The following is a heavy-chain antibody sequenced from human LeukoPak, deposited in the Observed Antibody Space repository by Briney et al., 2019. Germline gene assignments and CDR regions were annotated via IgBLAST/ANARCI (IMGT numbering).Heavy chain of an antibody. V-gene: IGHV5-51*01. D-gene: IGHD1-26*01. CDR1: GYSFTNYW. Sequence: GESLKISCQGSGYSFTNYWIGWVRQMPGKGLEWMGIIYPGDSDTKYSPSFQGQVTISADKSISTAYLQWSSLKASDTAMYYCARLVTHSGNYKLDYWGQGSLVTVSS. CDR3: ARLVTHSGNYKLDY. J-gene: IGHJ4*02. CDR2: IYPGDSDT.